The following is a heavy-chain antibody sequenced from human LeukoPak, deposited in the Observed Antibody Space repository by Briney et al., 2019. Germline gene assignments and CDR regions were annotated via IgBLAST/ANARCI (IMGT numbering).Heavy chain of an antibody. Sequence: PGGSLRLSCAASGFTFSRYSMHWVRQAPGKGLVWVSCINTDGSGTTYADSVKGRFTISRDNAKNTLYLQMNGLRAEDTAVYYCTRAYDSGTYSSFDYWGQGTLVTVTS. V-gene: IGHV3-74*01. CDR3: TRAYDSGTYSSFDY. CDR2: INTDGSGT. J-gene: IGHJ4*02. D-gene: IGHD3-10*01. CDR1: GFTFSRYS.